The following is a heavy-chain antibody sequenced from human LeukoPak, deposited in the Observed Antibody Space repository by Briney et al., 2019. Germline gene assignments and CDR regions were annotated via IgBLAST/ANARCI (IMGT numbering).Heavy chain of an antibody. CDR3: ARHDGAGATTDYFDY. CDR2: IYYSGST. CDR1: GGSISSSSYY. J-gene: IGHJ4*02. D-gene: IGHD1-26*01. Sequence: SETLSLTCTVSGGSISSSSYYWGWIRQPPGKGLEWIGSIYYSGSTYYNPSLKSRVTISVDTSKNQFSLKLSSVTAADTAVYYCARHDGAGATTDYFDYWGQGTLVTVSS. V-gene: IGHV4-39*01.